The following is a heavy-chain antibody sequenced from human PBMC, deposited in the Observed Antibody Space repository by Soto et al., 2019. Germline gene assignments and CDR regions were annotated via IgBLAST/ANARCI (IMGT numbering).Heavy chain of an antibody. J-gene: IGHJ4*02. V-gene: IGHV3-30-3*01. Sequence: QVQLVESGGGVVQPGRSLRLACAATGFPFSTYALHWIRQAPGKGLEWVAVISYHGLTTYYADPVQGRFTISRDNSENTLYLQMNSLRAENTAVYYCATDPRVLTPEDYCFDHSGQGTLVTVSS. CDR2: ISYHGLTT. CDR3: ATDPRVLTPEDYCFDH. CDR1: GFPFSTYA.